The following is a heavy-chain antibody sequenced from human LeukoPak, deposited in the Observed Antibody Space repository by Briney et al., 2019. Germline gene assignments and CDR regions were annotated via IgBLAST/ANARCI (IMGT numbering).Heavy chain of an antibody. Sequence: ASVKVSCKASGGTFSSYAISWVRQAPGQGLEWMGGIIPIFGTATYAQKFQGRVTITTDESTSTAYMELSSLRSEDTAVYYCARMADYYYYYMDVWGKGTTVTVSS. CDR1: GGTFSSYA. V-gene: IGHV1-69*05. D-gene: IGHD5-24*01. CDR2: IIPIFGTA. J-gene: IGHJ6*03. CDR3: ARMADYYYYYMDV.